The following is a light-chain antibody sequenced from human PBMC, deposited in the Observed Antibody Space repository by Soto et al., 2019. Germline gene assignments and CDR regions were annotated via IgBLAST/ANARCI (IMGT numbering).Light chain of an antibody. CDR2: DAS. CDR3: QQRET. J-gene: IGKJ1*01. CDR1: QSVSTY. V-gene: IGKV3-11*01. Sequence: EIVLTQSPATLSLSPGERATLSCRASQSVSTYLAWYQQKPGQAPRLLIYDASNRASGIPARFSGSGSGTVFTLTVTSLEPDDSAVYYCQQRETFGQGTQVEI.